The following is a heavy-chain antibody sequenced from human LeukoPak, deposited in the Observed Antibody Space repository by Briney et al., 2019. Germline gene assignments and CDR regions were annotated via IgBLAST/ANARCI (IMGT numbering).Heavy chain of an antibody. CDR2: IYYSGST. J-gene: IGHJ5*02. D-gene: IGHD2-15*01. Sequence: SETLSLTCTVSGGSISSYYWSWIRQPPGKGLEWIGYIYYSGSTNYNPSLKSRVTISVDTSKNQFSLKLSSVTAADTAVYYCARLDLYCSGGSCYSRSLTWFDPWGQGTLVTVSS. CDR3: ARLDLYCSGGSCYSRSLTWFDP. CDR1: GGSISSYY. V-gene: IGHV4-59*08.